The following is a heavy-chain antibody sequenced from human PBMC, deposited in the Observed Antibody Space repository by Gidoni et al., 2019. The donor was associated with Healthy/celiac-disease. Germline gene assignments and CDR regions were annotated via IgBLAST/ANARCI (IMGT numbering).Heavy chain of an antibody. CDR1: GGSISSYY. D-gene: IGHD5-18*01. J-gene: IGHJ6*02. CDR3: ARDGGYSYGYLYYGMDV. CDR2: NYYSGST. V-gene: IGHV4-59*01. Sequence: KPSETLSLTCTVSGGSISSYYWSWIRQPPGKGLEWIGYNYYSGSTNYNPSLKSRVTISVDTSKNQFPLKLSSVTAADTAVYYCARDGGYSYGYLYYGMDVWGQGTTVTVSS.